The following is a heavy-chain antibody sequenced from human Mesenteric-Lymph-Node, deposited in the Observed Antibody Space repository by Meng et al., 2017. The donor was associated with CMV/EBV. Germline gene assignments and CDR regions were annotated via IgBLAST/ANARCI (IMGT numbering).Heavy chain of an antibody. V-gene: IGHV3-23*01. CDR2: ISGSGGST. J-gene: IGHJ6*02. CDR1: GFTFSSYA. CDR3: AARMVRGVMNYYYGMDV. D-gene: IGHD3-10*01. Sequence: GGSLRLSCAASGFTFSSYAMSWVRQAPGKGLEWVSAISGSGGSTYYADSVKGRFTISRDNSKNTLYLQMNSLRAEDTAVYYCAARMVRGVMNYYYGMDVWGQGTTVTVSS.